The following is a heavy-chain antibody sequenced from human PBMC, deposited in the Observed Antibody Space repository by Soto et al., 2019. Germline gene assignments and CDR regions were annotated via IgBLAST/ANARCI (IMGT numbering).Heavy chain of an antibody. CDR2: IYPGDSDT. CDR3: ARRSMSTVSNPYKRHEH. Sequence: GESLKISCKGSGYRFTTYWIGWVRQMPGKGLEWMGIIYPGDSDTRYSPSFQGQVTISADKSISTAYLQWSSLKASDTAMYYCARRSMSTVSNPYKRHEHWCHGTRVTV. J-gene: IGHJ4*01. CDR1: GYRFTTYW. D-gene: IGHD4-4*01. V-gene: IGHV5-51*01.